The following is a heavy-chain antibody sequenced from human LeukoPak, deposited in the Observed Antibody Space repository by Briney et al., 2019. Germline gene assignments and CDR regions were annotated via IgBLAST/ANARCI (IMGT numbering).Heavy chain of an antibody. V-gene: IGHV3-23*01. CDR3: ANEVPHFDY. CDR2: ISGSGGNS. J-gene: IGHJ4*02. Sequence: GGSLRLSCEASGFTFNSYAMSWVRQAPGKGLEWVSVISGSGGNSYYADSVKGRFTITRDNSKNTLYLQVNSLRAEDTAVYYCANEVPHFDYWGQGTLVTVSS. D-gene: IGHD2-2*01. CDR1: GFTFNSYA.